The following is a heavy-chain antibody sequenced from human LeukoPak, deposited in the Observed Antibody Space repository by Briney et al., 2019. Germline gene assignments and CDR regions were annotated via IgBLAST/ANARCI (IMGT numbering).Heavy chain of an antibody. CDR3: ARDSLLGPYYYYYMDV. CDR1: GFTFDDYG. J-gene: IGHJ6*03. V-gene: IGHV3-20*04. CDR2: INWNGGST. Sequence: PGGSLRLSCAASGFTFDDYGMSWVRQAPGKGLEWVSGINWNGGSTGYADSVKGRFTISRDNAKNSLYLQMNSLRAEDTALYYCARDSLLGPYYYYYMDVWGKGTTVTVSS. D-gene: IGHD1-26*01.